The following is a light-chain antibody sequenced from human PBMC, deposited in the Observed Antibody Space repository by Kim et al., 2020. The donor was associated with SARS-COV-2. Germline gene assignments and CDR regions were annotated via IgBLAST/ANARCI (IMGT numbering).Light chain of an antibody. Sequence: LSVSPGERATLSCRASQSVSSNLAWYQQKPGQAPRLLIYGASTRATGIPARFRGSGSGTEFTLTISSLQSEDFGVYYCQQYSNWYTFGQGTKLEIK. CDR1: QSVSSN. J-gene: IGKJ2*01. CDR2: GAS. V-gene: IGKV3-15*01. CDR3: QQYSNWYT.